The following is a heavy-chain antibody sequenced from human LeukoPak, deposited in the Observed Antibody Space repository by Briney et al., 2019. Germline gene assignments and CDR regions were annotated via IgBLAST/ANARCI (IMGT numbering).Heavy chain of an antibody. Sequence: ASVKVSCKVSGYTLTELSMHWVRQAPGKGLEWMGGFDPEDGETIYAQKFQGRVTMTEDTSTGTAYMELSSLRSEDTAVYYCASMRSYYYDSSSPAFDIWGQGTMVTVSS. CDR3: ASMRSYYYDSSSPAFDI. J-gene: IGHJ3*02. CDR2: FDPEDGET. D-gene: IGHD3-22*01. CDR1: GYTLTELS. V-gene: IGHV1-24*01.